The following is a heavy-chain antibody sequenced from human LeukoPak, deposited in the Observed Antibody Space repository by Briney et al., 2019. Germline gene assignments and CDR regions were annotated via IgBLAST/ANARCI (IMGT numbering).Heavy chain of an antibody. V-gene: IGHV1-18*01. D-gene: IGHD5-18*01. CDR1: GYSENFYG. Sequence: ASVKVSCKTSGYSENFYGITWVRQVAGQGLEWMGWISAQHGQTEYAPNSQDRVTMTTDTYTNTAYMELRSLRSDDTAVYYCASGGYSYDAFDIWGQGTMVTVSS. CDR2: ISAQHGQT. J-gene: IGHJ3*02. CDR3: ASGGYSYDAFDI.